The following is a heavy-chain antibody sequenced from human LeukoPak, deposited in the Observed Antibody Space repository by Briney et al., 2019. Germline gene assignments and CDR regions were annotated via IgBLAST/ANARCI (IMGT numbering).Heavy chain of an antibody. J-gene: IGHJ4*02. CDR1: GFTFSLYS. CDR3: VSGGIAAAGYSYDY. D-gene: IGHD6-13*01. V-gene: IGHV3-48*01. CDR2: ISHESSII. Sequence: GGSLRLSCAASGFTFSLYSMNWVRQAPGKGLEWLSYISHESSIIYYANSVKGRFTISKDNAKNSLYLQMSSLRAEDTAVYYCVSGGIAAAGYSYDYWGQGTLVTVSS.